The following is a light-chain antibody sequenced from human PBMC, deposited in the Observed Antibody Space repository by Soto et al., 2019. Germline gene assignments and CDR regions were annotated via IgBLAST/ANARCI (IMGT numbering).Light chain of an antibody. CDR3: EQSYTRTQA. V-gene: IGKV1-5*03. CDR1: QSISVW. Sequence: MQMNQSPSTRSSSLGDRVTITWGASQSISVWVAWYQQKQGKAPKLLIYRASSLESGVPSRFSGSGSGNEGPVANGCLRYDDRSAYFREQSYTRTQAVGQGTKVDIK. CDR2: RAS. J-gene: IGKJ1*01.